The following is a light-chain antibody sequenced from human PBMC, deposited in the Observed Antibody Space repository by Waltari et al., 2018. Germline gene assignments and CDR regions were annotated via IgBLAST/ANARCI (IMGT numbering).Light chain of an antibody. CDR2: KDS. V-gene: IGLV3-25*03. CDR3: QSPDSSGTYWV. Sequence: SYELTQSPSVSVSPGQTARITCSGDALPEQYAYWYQQKPGQAPVLVIYKDSVRPSGIPGRFSGSSSGTTVTLTISGVQAEDEADYYCQSPDSSGTYWVFGGGTKLTVL. J-gene: IGLJ2*01. CDR1: ALPEQY.